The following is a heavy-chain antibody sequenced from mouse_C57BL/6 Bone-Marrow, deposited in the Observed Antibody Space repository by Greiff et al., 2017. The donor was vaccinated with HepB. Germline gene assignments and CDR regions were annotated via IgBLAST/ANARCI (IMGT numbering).Heavy chain of an antibody. CDR2: ISNGGGST. CDR3: ARWGDYAFDY. D-gene: IGHD2-4*01. Sequence: EVQGVESGGGLVQPGGSLKLSCAASGFTFSDYYMYWVRQTPEKRLEWVAYISNGGGSTYYPDTVKGRFTISRDNAKNTRYLQMSRLKSEDTAMYYCARWGDYAFDYWGQGTTLTVSS. J-gene: IGHJ2*01. V-gene: IGHV5-12*01. CDR1: GFTFSDYY.